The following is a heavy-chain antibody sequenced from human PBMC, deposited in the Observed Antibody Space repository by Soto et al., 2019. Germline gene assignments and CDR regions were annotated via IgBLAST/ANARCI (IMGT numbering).Heavy chain of an antibody. CDR2: ISYDGSNK. Sequence: QVQLVESGGGVVQPGRSLRLSCAASGFTFSSYAMHWVRQAPGKGLEWVAVISYDGSNKYYADSVKGRFTISRDNSKNPLYLKINSLRAGDTAVYFRARDRGITLIVVAQFDLWGRGTLVTVSS. D-gene: IGHD3-22*01. CDR1: GFTFSSYA. J-gene: IGHJ2*01. CDR3: ARDRGITLIVVAQFDL. V-gene: IGHV3-30-3*01.